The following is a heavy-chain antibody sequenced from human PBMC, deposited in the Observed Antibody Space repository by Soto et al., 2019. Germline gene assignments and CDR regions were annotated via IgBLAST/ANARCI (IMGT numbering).Heavy chain of an antibody. CDR1: GGSVSGYF. Sequence: SETLSLTCAVYGGSVSGYFWSWIRQPPGKGLEWIGEINHSGTTSYSPSLDSRVTMSVDTSKNQFSLRLSSVTAADTAIYYCARRYCSDSYCSYFDYWGRGTLVTVSS. CDR3: ARRYCSDSYCSYFDY. D-gene: IGHD2-15*01. J-gene: IGHJ4*02. CDR2: INHSGTT. V-gene: IGHV4-34*01.